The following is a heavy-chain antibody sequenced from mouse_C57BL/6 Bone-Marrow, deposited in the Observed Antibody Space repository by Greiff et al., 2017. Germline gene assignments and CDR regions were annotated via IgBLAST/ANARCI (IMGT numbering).Heavy chain of an antibody. Sequence: VQLKESGAELVRPGASVKLSCTASGFNIKDDYMHWVKQRPEQGLEWIGWIDPENGDTEYASKFQGKATITADPSSNTAYLQLSSLTSEDTAVYYCTTGGYYPDYWGQGTTLTVSS. J-gene: IGHJ2*01. CDR1: GFNIKDDY. CDR2: IDPENGDT. CDR3: TTGGYYPDY. V-gene: IGHV14-4*01. D-gene: IGHD1-1*02.